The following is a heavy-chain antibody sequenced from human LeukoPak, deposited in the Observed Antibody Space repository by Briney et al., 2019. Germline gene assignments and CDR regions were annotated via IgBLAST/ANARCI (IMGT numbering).Heavy chain of an antibody. V-gene: IGHV1-2*02. D-gene: IGHD5-12*01. CDR2: INPNSGGT. J-gene: IGHJ4*02. CDR3: ARSAGGYDYVTAY. Sequence: GASVTVSFTTSGYTFTNYYVHWVRQAPGQGLEWMGWINPNSGGTNYAQKFQGRVTMTRDTSISTAYMELSRLRSDDTAVYYCARSAGGYDYVTAYWGQGTLVTVSS. CDR1: GYTFTNYY.